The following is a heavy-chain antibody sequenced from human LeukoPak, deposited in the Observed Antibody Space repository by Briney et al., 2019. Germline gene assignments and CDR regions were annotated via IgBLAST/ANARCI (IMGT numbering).Heavy chain of an antibody. D-gene: IGHD6-19*01. CDR3: ASWPQQWLVPYYYYGMDV. CDR2: IYYSGST. CDR1: GGSISSGGYC. Sequence: SETLSLTCTVSGGSISSGGYCWSWIRQHPGKGLEWIGYIYYSGSTNYNPSLKSRVTISVDTSKNQFSLKLSSVTAADTAVYYCASWPQQWLVPYYYYGMDVWGQGTTVTVSS. V-gene: IGHV4-31*03. J-gene: IGHJ6*02.